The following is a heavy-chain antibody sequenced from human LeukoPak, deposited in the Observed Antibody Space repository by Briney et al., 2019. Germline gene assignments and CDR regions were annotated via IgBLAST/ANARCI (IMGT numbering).Heavy chain of an antibody. Sequence: GASVKVSCKASGYTFTSYDINWVRQATGQGLEWMGWMNPNSGNTGHAQKFQGRVTMTRNTSISTAYMELSSLRSEDTAVYYCARGRPYYYGSGSYVGANWFDPWGQGTLVTVSS. CDR1: GYTFTSYD. D-gene: IGHD3-10*01. CDR2: MNPNSGNT. J-gene: IGHJ5*02. CDR3: ARGRPYYYGSGSYVGANWFDP. V-gene: IGHV1-8*01.